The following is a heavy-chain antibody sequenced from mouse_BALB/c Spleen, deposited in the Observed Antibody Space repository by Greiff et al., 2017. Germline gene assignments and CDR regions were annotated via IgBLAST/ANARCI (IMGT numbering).Heavy chain of an antibody. V-gene: IGHV3-8*02. CDR1: GDSITSGY. CDR3: ARFHGNYGYFDV. D-gene: IGHD2-1*01. Sequence: DVMLVESGPSLVKPSQTLSLTCSVTGDSITSGYWNWIRKFPGNKLEYMGYISYSGSTYYNPSLKSRISITRDTSKNQYYLQLNSVTTEDTATYYCARFHGNYGYFDVWGAGTTVTVSS. CDR2: ISYSGST. J-gene: IGHJ1*01.